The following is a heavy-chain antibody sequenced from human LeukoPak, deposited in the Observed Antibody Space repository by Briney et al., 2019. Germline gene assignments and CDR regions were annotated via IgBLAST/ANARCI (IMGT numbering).Heavy chain of an antibody. Sequence: GGSLRLSCAASGFTFNSYEMNWVRQAPGKGLEWVSYISSSGSTIYYADSVKGRFTISRDNAKNSLYLQMNSLRAEDTAVYYCARGPRYYDILTGYLTYGMDVWGQGTTVTVSS. D-gene: IGHD3-9*01. J-gene: IGHJ6*02. CDR3: ARGPRYYDILTGYLTYGMDV. CDR1: GFTFNSYE. CDR2: ISSSGSTI. V-gene: IGHV3-48*03.